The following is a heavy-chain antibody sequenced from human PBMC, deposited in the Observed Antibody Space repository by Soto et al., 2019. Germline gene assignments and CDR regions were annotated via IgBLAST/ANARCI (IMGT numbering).Heavy chain of an antibody. D-gene: IGHD6-13*01. J-gene: IGHJ6*02. CDR2: SSAYNGNT. V-gene: IGHV1-18*01. Sequence: ASVQVSCKTSGYPSTSYGISWVRQAPGQGLEWKGWSSAYNGNTNFAQTLQGRVTMTTDTSTSTAYMELRTLRSDDTPVYYCALRSYSSSWAHYYCYGLYGCGQGTTVTVSS. CDR3: ALRSYSSSWAHYYCYGLYG. CDR1: GYPSTSYG.